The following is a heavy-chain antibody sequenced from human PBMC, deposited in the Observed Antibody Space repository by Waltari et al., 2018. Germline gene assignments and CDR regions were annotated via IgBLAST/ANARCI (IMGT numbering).Heavy chain of an antibody. D-gene: IGHD5-18*01. J-gene: IGHJ4*02. CDR2: INTHPVNP. V-gene: IGHV7-4-1*02. CDR1: GYIFSNYA. Sequence: QVQLVQSGSELKKPGASVKVSCKASGYIFSNYAMNWVRQAPGQGLEWMGWINTHPVNPTYAQGFTGRFVFSLDTSVSTAYLQISSLKAEDTSVYYCAKGIQLWGRGSWYFDDWGQGTLVTVSS. CDR3: AKGIQLWGRGSWYFDD.